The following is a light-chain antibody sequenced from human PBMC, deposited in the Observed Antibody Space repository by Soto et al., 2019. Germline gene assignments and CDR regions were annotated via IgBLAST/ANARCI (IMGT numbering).Light chain of an antibody. J-gene: IGKJ4*01. V-gene: IGKV3-20*01. Sequence: EIVLTQSPGTLSLSPGERATLSCRASQSVSSSYLAWYQQKPGQAPRLLIYGASSRATGIPDRFSGSGSGTDFNLTISRLEPEDFAVYYCQQYGSSPPGLTFGGGTKVEIK. CDR3: QQYGSSPPGLT. CDR1: QSVSSSY. CDR2: GAS.